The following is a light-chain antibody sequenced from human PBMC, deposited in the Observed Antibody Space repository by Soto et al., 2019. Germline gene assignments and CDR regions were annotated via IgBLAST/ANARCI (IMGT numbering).Light chain of an antibody. CDR3: SSYTSSSTLYV. J-gene: IGLJ1*01. CDR1: SRYVGGYNY. Sequence: HSVLTQPASVSGSPGQSITISCTGTSRYVGGYNYVSWYQQHPGKAPKLMIYDVSNRPSGLSNRFSGSKSGNTASLTLSGLQAEDWADYYCSSYTSSSTLYVFGTGTKLTVL. V-gene: IGLV2-14*01. CDR2: DVS.